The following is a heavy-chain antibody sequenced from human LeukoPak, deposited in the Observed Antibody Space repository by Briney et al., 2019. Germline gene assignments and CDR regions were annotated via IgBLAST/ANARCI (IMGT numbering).Heavy chain of an antibody. CDR2: ISGSGGST. CDR3: AKTTRAYCGGDCYLHY. CDR1: GFTFSNYG. J-gene: IGHJ4*02. Sequence: GGSLRLSCAASGFTFSNYGMHWVRQTPGKGLEWVSAISGSGGSTYYADSVKGRFTISRDNSKNTLYLQMNSLRAEDTAVYYCAKTTRAYCGGDCYLHYWGQGTLVTVSS. D-gene: IGHD2-21*02. V-gene: IGHV3-23*01.